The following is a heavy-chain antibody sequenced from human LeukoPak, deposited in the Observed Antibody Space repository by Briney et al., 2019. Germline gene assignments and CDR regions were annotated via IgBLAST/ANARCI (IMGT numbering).Heavy chain of an antibody. Sequence: GGSLRLSCAASGSTFSDYYMSWIRQAPGKGLEWVSYISSSGSTIYYADSVKGRFTISRDNAKNSLYLQMNSLRAEDTAVYYCARDLRDYDFWSGYYTSFDPWGQGTLVTVSS. J-gene: IGHJ5*02. D-gene: IGHD3-3*01. CDR1: GSTFSDYY. V-gene: IGHV3-11*04. CDR3: ARDLRDYDFWSGYYTSFDP. CDR2: ISSSGSTI.